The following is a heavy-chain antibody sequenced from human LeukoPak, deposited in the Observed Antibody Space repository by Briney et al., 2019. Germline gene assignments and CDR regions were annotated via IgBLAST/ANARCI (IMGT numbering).Heavy chain of an antibody. J-gene: IGHJ5*02. D-gene: IGHD3-10*01. CDR1: GGSFSGYY. CDR2: INHSGST. V-gene: IGHV4-34*01. CDR3: ARAPRPYYGSGSYGGFDP. Sequence: SETLSLTCAVYGGSFSGYYWSWIRQPPGKGLEWIGEINHSGSTNYNPSLKSRVTISVDTSKNQFSLKLSSVTAADTAVYYCARAPRPYYGSGSYGGFDPWGQGTLVTVSS.